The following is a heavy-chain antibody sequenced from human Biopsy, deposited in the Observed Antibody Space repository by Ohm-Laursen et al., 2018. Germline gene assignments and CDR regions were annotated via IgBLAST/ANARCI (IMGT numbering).Heavy chain of an antibody. V-gene: IGHV4-39*01. CDR1: GGSISNNNYY. CDR3: ARDYDTSGYYYVS. J-gene: IGHJ5*02. CDR2: IFYRGST. D-gene: IGHD3-22*01. Sequence: TLSLTCPVSGGSISNNNYYWGWIRQPPGKGLEWIGSIFYRGSTHYKPSLKSRVNISVDTSKNQFSLKLSSVTAADTAVYYCARDYDTSGYYYVSWGQGTLVTVSS.